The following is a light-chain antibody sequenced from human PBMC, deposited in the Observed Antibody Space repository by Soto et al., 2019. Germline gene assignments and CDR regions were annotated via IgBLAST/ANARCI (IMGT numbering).Light chain of an antibody. Sequence: EIVMTQSPATLSVSPGEGATLSCRASQSLGSNLAWYQQKTGQAPRLLVYGASTRATGIPARFSGRGSGTDFTLTISGLQPEDFKVYYCQQYYNWPRTFGRGTKEESK. V-gene: IGKV3-15*01. CDR1: QSLGSN. CDR3: QQYYNWPRT. CDR2: GAS. J-gene: IGKJ1*01.